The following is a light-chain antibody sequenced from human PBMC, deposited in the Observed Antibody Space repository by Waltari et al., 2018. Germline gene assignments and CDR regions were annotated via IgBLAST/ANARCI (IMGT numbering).Light chain of an antibody. V-gene: IGKV3-15*01. CDR1: QSIYDH. Sequence: EVVMTQSPATLSVSPGERATLSCRASQSIYDHLAWYQHKHGQAPRLLIYGASTRATGIPARIRGSGSGTEFTLTISSLQSEDSAVYYCQQYNRWPPITFGQGTRLEVK. CDR2: GAS. J-gene: IGKJ5*01. CDR3: QQYNRWPPIT.